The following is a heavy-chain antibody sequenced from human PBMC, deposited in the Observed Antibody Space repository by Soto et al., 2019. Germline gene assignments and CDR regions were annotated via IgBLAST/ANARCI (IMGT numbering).Heavy chain of an antibody. J-gene: IGHJ4*02. Sequence: QVTWKESGPVLLKPTETLTLTCTVSGFSLSIAGMGVSWVRQPPGKALAWLAHIFSNDEKSYNTSLKSRLTISKDSSRGQVVLTITNMDPLDTATYYCARIPHRSGCEGFDYWGQGTLVTVSS. CDR2: IFSNDEK. D-gene: IGHD6-19*01. CDR3: ARIPHRSGCEGFDY. V-gene: IGHV2-26*01. CDR1: GFSLSIAGMG.